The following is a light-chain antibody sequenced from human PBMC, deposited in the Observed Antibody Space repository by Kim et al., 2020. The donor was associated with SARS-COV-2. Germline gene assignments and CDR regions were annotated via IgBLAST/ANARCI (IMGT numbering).Light chain of an antibody. CDR3: CAYAGSYILL. J-gene: IGLJ2*01. CDR1: NGVIGGHNY. V-gene: IGLV2-11*01. Sequence: GQSVTIPCTATNGVIGGHNYVSWYQHHPGKAPKLMIYAVTKRPSGVPDRFSGSKSGNTASLTISGLQAEDEADYYCCAYAGSYILLFGGGTQLTVL. CDR2: AVT.